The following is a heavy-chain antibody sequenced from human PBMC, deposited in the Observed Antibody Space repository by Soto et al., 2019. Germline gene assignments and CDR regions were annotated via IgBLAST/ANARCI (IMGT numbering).Heavy chain of an antibody. CDR1: GYTFTSYA. J-gene: IGHJ3*02. CDR3: AREIVVVVAPGIYDAFDI. CDR2: INAGNGNT. Sequence: ASVKVSCKASGYTFTSYAMHWVRQAPGQRLEWMGWINAGNGNTKYSQKFQGRVTITRDTSASTAYMELSSLRSEDTAVYYCAREIVVVVAPGIYDAFDICGQGTMVTVSS. D-gene: IGHD2-15*01. V-gene: IGHV1-3*01.